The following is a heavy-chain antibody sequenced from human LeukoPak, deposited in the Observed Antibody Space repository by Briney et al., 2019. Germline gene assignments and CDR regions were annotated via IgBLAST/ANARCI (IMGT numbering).Heavy chain of an antibody. J-gene: IGHJ3*02. D-gene: IGHD5-12*01. Sequence: GGSLRLSCTASGFTFSNYAMSWVRQAPGKGLEWVSYISSSGSTIYYADSVKGRFTISRDNAKNSLYLQMNSLRAEDTAVYYCARDGYDAFDIWGQGTMVTVSS. V-gene: IGHV3-11*01. CDR2: ISSSGSTI. CDR1: GFTFSNYA. CDR3: ARDGYDAFDI.